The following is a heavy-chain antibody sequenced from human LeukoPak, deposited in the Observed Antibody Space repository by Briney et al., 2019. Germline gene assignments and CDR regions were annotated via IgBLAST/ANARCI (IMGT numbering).Heavy chain of an antibody. CDR2: IYPGDSDT. D-gene: IGHD6-6*01. J-gene: IGHJ6*02. CDR1: GYGFTSYW. V-gene: IGHV5-51*01. Sequence: GESLKISCKGSGYGFTSYWIGWVRQMPGKGLEWMGIIYPGDSDTRYSPSFQGQVTISADKSISTAYLQWSSLKASDTAMYYCARHGHEYSSSGGPRLLNKYYYYYYGMDVWGQGTTVTVSS. CDR3: ARHGHEYSSSGGPRLLNKYYYYYYGMDV.